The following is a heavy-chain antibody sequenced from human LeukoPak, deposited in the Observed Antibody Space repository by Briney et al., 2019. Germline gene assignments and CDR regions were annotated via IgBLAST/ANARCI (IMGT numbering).Heavy chain of an antibody. J-gene: IGHJ4*02. CDR1: GYSFTGYY. D-gene: IGHD5-24*01. Sequence: ASVKVSCKASGYSFTGYYIHWVRQAPGQGLEWMGWISPNSGGTNYAQNFQGRVTMTRDTSINTAYMELTSLRSDDTALYYCARDKDGYNTLDHWGQGTLLTVSA. CDR3: ARDKDGYNTLDH. V-gene: IGHV1-2*02. CDR2: ISPNSGGT.